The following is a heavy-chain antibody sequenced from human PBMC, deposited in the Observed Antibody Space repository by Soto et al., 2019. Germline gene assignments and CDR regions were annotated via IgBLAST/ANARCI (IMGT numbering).Heavy chain of an antibody. V-gene: IGHV2-26*04. D-gene: IGHD6-13*01. CDR3: ASTYSTSWYWFDP. CDR1: GFSLSNAGLG. Sequence: QVTVKESGPVLVKPTETLTRTCTVSGFSLSNAGLGVSWIRQPPGKALEWLAHIFSNDEKSYSTSLKSRLTISKDTSKSQVVLTITNMDPVDAATYYCASTYSTSWYWFDPWGQGTLVTVSS. CDR2: IFSNDEK. J-gene: IGHJ5*02.